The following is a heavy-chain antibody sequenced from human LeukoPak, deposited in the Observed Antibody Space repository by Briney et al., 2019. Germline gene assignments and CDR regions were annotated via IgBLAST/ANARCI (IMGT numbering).Heavy chain of an antibody. J-gene: IGHJ4*02. D-gene: IGHD6-13*01. CDR2: INHSGST. V-gene: IGHV4-34*01. Sequence: SETLSLTCAVYGGSFSGYYWSWIRQPPGKGLEWIGEINHSGSTNYNPSLKSRVTISVDTSKNQFSLKLSSVTAADTAVYYCARGVRYYSSSWYGAYYFDYWGQGALVTVSS. CDR3: ARGVRYYSSSWYGAYYFDY. CDR1: GGSFSGYY.